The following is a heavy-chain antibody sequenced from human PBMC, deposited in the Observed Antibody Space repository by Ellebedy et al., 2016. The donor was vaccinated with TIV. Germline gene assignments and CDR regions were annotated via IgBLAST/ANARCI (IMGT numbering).Heavy chain of an antibody. Sequence: PGGSLRLSCAASGFMFNTYNMDWVRQAPGKGLEWVSYINRGSSVIYYADSVKGRLTISRDNAKNSLYLQMNSLRAEDTAFYYCAKVPVGYCTNPPCFYLDYWGQGTLVTVSS. CDR3: AKVPVGYCTNPPCFYLDY. CDR2: INRGSSVI. D-gene: IGHD2-8*01. CDR1: GFMFNTYN. V-gene: IGHV3-48*01. J-gene: IGHJ4*02.